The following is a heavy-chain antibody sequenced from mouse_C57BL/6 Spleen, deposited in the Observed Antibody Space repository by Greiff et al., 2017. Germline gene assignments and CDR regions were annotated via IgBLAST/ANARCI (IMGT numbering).Heavy chain of an antibody. Sequence: EVKLVESGGGLVQPGGSLSLSCAASGFTFTDYYMSWVRQPPGKALEWLGFIRNKANGYTTEYSASVKGRFTISRDNSQSILYLQMNALRAEDSATYYCARYIGEWYGGYFDYWGQGTTLTVSS. D-gene: IGHD2-1*01. J-gene: IGHJ2*01. CDR3: ARYIGEWYGGYFDY. CDR2: IRNKANGYTT. V-gene: IGHV7-3*01. CDR1: GFTFTDYY.